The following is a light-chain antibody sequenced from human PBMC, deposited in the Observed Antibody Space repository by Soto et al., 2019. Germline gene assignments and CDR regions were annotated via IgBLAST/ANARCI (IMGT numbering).Light chain of an antibody. Sequence: DIVLTQSPGTLSLSPGERATLSCRASQIISSTYLGWYQQKPGQAPRLLIYGASSRATGIPDRFSGSGSGTDFTLTISRLEPEDFAVYYCQHYGGSFIFGPGTKVDFK. V-gene: IGKV3-20*01. J-gene: IGKJ3*01. CDR1: QIISSTY. CDR2: GAS. CDR3: QHYGGSFI.